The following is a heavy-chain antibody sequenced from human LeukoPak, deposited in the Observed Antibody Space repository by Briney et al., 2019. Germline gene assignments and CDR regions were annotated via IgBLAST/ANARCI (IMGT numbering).Heavy chain of an antibody. Sequence: SETLSLTCTVSGGSISSSSYYWGWIRQPPGTGLEWIGSIYYSGSTYYNPSLKSRVTISVDTSKNQFSLKLSSVTAADTAVYYCASIAWFGESILFDYWGQGTLVTVSS. CDR3: ASIAWFGESILFDY. CDR2: IYYSGST. CDR1: GGSISSSSYY. J-gene: IGHJ4*02. V-gene: IGHV4-39*01. D-gene: IGHD3-10*01.